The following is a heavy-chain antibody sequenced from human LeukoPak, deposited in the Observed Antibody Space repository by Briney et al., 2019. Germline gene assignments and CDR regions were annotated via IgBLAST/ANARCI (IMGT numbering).Heavy chain of an antibody. CDR3: ARHGGTRITLVEVFYFDN. Sequence: GGSLRLSCAASGFTFSSYWMHWVSQAPGKGLVWVSRIKGDGSITSYADSVKGRFTISRDNARNTLYLQMNSLRAEDTAVYYCARHGGTRITLVEVFYFDNWGQGTLVTVSS. CDR2: IKGDGSIT. V-gene: IGHV3-74*01. D-gene: IGHD4-11*01. J-gene: IGHJ4*02. CDR1: GFTFSSYW.